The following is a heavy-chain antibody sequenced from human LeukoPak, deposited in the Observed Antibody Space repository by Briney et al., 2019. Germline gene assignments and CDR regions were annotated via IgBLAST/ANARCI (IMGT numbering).Heavy chain of an antibody. J-gene: IGHJ5*02. CDR1: GFTLSTYW. V-gene: IGHV3-74*01. CDR2: INNDGSTP. CDR3: ARDRGYSSFVP. Sequence: GGSLRLSCAASGFTLSTYWMHWVRQAPGKGLVWVSRINNDGSTPSYADSVKGRFTISRDNAKNTLYLQMSSLRVEDTAMYYCARDRGYSSFVPWGQGTLVTVSS.